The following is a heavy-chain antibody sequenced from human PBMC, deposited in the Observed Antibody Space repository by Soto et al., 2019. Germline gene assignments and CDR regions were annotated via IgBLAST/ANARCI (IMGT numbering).Heavy chain of an antibody. J-gene: IGHJ5*02. V-gene: IGHV4-59*01. Sequence: SETLSLTCTVSGGSISNYYWTWVRQPPGKGLEWIGYVYYSGSTNYNPSLESRVTISIDASKNQFSLKMKSVTAADTAVYYCVRDYLLIGFDPWGQGALVTVSS. CDR2: VYYSGST. D-gene: IGHD2-21*01. CDR3: VRDYLLIGFDP. CDR1: GGSISNYY.